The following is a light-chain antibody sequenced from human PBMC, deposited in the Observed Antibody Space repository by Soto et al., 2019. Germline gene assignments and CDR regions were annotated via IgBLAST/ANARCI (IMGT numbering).Light chain of an antibody. Sequence: QSALTQPASVSGSPGQSITISCTGTSSDVGGHNFVSWYQQHPGKAPKLMIYDVSNRPSGVSARFSGSKSGNTASLTISGLQAEDEADYYCSSYTSSSTLYVFGTGTKLTVL. CDR2: DVS. V-gene: IGLV2-14*01. J-gene: IGLJ1*01. CDR1: SSDVGGHNF. CDR3: SSYTSSSTLYV.